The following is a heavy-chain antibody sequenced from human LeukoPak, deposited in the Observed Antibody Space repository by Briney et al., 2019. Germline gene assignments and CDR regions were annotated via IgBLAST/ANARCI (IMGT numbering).Heavy chain of an antibody. D-gene: IGHD3-22*01. J-gene: IGHJ4*02. CDR3: ARGPEYYDSSGYYFTHFDY. CDR1: GGSFSGYY. Sequence: SETLSLTCAVYGGSFSGYYWSWIRQPPGKGLEWIGEINHSGSTNYNPSLKSRVTISVDTSKNQFSLKLSSVTAADTAVYYCARGPEYYDSSGYYFTHFDYWGQGTLVTVPS. CDR2: INHSGST. V-gene: IGHV4-34*01.